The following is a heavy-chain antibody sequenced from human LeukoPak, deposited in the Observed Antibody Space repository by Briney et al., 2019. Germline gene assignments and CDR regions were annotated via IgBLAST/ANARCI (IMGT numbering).Heavy chain of an antibody. CDR3: SRGSGWLSVY. J-gene: IGHJ4*02. V-gene: IGHV3-49*03. D-gene: IGHD6-19*01. CDR2: ISGGTT. Sequence: GGSLRLSCTASGFTFGDYLMSWFRQAPGKELEWIGFISGGTTEYAASVKGRFTISRDDSTSIAYLQMNSLTTEDTAVYYCSRGSGWLSVYWGQGTLVTVSS. CDR1: GFTFGDYL.